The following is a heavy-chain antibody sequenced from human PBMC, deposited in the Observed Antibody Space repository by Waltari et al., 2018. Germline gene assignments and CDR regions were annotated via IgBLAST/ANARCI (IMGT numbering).Heavy chain of an antibody. CDR1: GFSISSGYY. V-gene: IGHV4-38-2*01. Sequence: QVQLQESGPGLEKPSETLSLTCAVSGFSISSGYYCGWIRQPSGKGLEWMGRIYHSGSTYYNPALKSRVTISVDTSKNQFSLKLSSVTAADTAVYYCARLLNGAFDFWGQGTMVTVSS. D-gene: IGHD2-8*01. J-gene: IGHJ3*01. CDR2: IYHSGST. CDR3: ARLLNGAFDF.